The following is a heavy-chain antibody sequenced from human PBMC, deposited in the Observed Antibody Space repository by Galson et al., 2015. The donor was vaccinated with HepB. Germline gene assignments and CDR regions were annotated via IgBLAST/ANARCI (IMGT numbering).Heavy chain of an antibody. J-gene: IGHJ4*02. CDR2: INHSGST. D-gene: IGHD6-13*01. CDR3: ARRAGWGYSSSWRSYYFDY. V-gene: IGHV4-34*01. CDR1: GGSFSGYY. Sequence: ETLSLTCAVYGGSFSGYYWSWIRQPPGKGLEWIGEINHSGSTNYNPSLKSRVTISVDTSKNQFSLKLSSVTAADTAVYYCARRAGWGYSSSWRSYYFDYWGQGTLVTVSS.